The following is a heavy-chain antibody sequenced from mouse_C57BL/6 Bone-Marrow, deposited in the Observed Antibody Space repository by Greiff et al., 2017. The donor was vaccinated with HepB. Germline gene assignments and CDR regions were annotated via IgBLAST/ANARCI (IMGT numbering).Heavy chain of an antibody. J-gene: IGHJ1*03. CDR2: ISYDGSN. D-gene: IGHD2-2*01. CDR1: GYSITSGYY. V-gene: IGHV3-6*01. CDR3: ARDGYHWYFDV. Sequence: EVQLKESGPGLVKPSQSLSLTCSVTGYSITSGYYWNWIRQFPGNKLEWMGYISYDGSNNYNPSLKNRISITRDTSKNQFFLKLNSVTTEDTATYYCARDGYHWYFDVWGTGTTVTVSS.